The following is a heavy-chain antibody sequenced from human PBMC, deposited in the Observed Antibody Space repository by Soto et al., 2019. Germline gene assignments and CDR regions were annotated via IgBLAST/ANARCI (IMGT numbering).Heavy chain of an antibody. CDR2: IYYSGST. V-gene: IGHV4-59*01. D-gene: IGHD3-22*01. CDR1: GGSISSYY. J-gene: IGHJ3*02. Sequence: SETLSLTFNVSGGSISSYYWSWIRQPPGKGLEWIGYIYYSGSTNYNPSLKSRVAISVDTSKNQFSLKLSSVTAADTAVYYCATGSYYYDSSGYYRWAFDIWAQGTMVTV. CDR3: ATGSYYYDSSGYYRWAFDI.